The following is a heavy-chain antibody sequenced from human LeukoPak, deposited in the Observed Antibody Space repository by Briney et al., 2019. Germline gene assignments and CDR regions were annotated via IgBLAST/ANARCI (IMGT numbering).Heavy chain of an antibody. CDR2: IYHSGST. V-gene: IGHV4-30-2*01. Sequence: SSQTLSLTCAVSGGSISSGGYSWSWIRQPPGKGLEWTGYIYHSGSTYYNPSLKSRVTISVDRSKNQFSLKLGSVTAADTAVYYCARALYCSSTSCSYFDYWGQGTLVTVSS. CDR1: GGSISSGGYS. CDR3: ARALYCSSTSCSYFDY. J-gene: IGHJ4*02. D-gene: IGHD2-2*01.